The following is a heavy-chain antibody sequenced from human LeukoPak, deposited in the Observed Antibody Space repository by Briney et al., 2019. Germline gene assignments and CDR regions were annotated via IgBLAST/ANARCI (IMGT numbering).Heavy chain of an antibody. V-gene: IGHV1-69*05. CDR1: GGTFSSYA. CDR3: ARESGITMVRGALDY. D-gene: IGHD3-10*01. J-gene: IGHJ4*02. CDR2: IIPIFGTA. Sequence: SVKVSCKASGGTFSSYAISWVRQAPGQGLEWMGRIIPIFGTANYAQKFQSRVTITTDESTSTAYMELSSLRSEDTAVYYCARESGITMVRGALDYWGQGTLVTVSS.